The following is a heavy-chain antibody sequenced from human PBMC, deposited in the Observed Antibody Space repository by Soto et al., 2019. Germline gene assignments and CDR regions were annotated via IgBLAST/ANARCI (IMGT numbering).Heavy chain of an antibody. CDR3: ARQRSTRFFVRPHWFDP. CDR1: GGSISSYY. Sequence: SETLSLTCTVSGGSISSYYLSWIRQPPGKGLEWIGYIYYSGSTNYNPSLKSRVTISVDTSKNQFALKLSSVTAADTAVYYCARQRSTRFFVRPHWFDPWGQRTLVTVFS. V-gene: IGHV4-59*08. D-gene: IGHD3-9*01. CDR2: IYYSGST. J-gene: IGHJ5*02.